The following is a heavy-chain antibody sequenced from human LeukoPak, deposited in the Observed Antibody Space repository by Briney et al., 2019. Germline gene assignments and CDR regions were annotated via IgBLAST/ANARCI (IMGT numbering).Heavy chain of an antibody. CDR3: ARVVRTGGWFIDGFDY. Sequence: KSGGSLRLSCAASGFTFSSYWMSWVRQAPGKGLEWVANINQDGTATYYVDSVKGRFTISRDSAKNSLYLQMNSLRAEDTAVYYCARVVRTGGWFIDGFDYWGQGTLVTVSS. CDR1: GFTFSSYW. CDR2: INQDGTAT. V-gene: IGHV3-7*01. J-gene: IGHJ4*02. D-gene: IGHD6-19*01.